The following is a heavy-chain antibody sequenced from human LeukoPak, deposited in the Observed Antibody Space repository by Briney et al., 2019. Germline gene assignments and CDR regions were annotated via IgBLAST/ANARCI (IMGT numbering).Heavy chain of an antibody. D-gene: IGHD3-22*01. CDR3: ARRYYYDSFDY. CDR1: GGSFSGYY. V-gene: IGHV4-34*01. CDR2: INHSGST. Sequence: PSETLSLTCAVYGGSFSGYYWSWIRQPPGKGLEWIGEINHSGSTNYNPSLKSRVTISVDTSKNQFSLKLSSVTAADTAVYYCARRYYYDSFDYWGQGTLVTVSS. J-gene: IGHJ4*02.